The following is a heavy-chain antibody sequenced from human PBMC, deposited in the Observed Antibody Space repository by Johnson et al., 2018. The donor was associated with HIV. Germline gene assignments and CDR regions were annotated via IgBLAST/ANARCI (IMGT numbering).Heavy chain of an antibody. CDR3: AKQGGRFDAFDI. CDR2: IWYDGSNK. V-gene: IGHV3-33*06. Sequence: QVQLVESGGGVVQPGRSLRLSCAASGFTFSSYGMHWVRQAPGKGLEWVAVIWYDGSNKYYADSVKGRFTISRDNSKNTLYLQMNSLRAEDTAVYYCAKQGGRFDAFDIWGQGTMVTVSS. D-gene: IGHD3-16*01. J-gene: IGHJ3*02. CDR1: GFTFSSYG.